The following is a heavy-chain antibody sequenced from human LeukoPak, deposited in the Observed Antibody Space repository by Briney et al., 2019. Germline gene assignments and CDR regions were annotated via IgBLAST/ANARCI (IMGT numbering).Heavy chain of an antibody. CDR1: GYRFTNYW. V-gene: IGHV5-10-1*01. Sequence: GESLRISCKDSGYRFTNYWISWVRQMPGKGLEWMGRIDPSDSYTSYSPSFQGHVTFSADKSISTAYLQWSSLKASDTAMYYCARHKAERGSSGYDWGAFDVWGQGTMVTVSS. CDR3: ARHKAERGSSGYDWGAFDV. J-gene: IGHJ3*01. CDR2: IDPSDSYT. D-gene: IGHD5-12*01.